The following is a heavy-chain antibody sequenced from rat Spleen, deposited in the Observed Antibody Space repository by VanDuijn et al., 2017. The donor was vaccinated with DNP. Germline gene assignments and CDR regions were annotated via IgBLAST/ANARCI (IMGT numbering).Heavy chain of an antibody. Sequence: EVQLVESGGGLVQPGNSLKLSCVASGFTFSDYAMAWVRQSPEKDLEWVATILFDGGRTYYRDSVKGRFTISRDYAKSSLYLQMDSLRSEDTATYYCTTDFERGYWGQGVMVTVSS. CDR3: TTDFERGY. J-gene: IGHJ2*01. CDR1: GFTFSDYA. D-gene: IGHD1-11*01. CDR2: ILFDGGRT. V-gene: IGHV5S10*01.